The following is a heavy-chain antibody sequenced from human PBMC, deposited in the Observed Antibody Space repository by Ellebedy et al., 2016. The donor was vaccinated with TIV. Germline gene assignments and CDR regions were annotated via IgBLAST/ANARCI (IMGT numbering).Heavy chain of an antibody. D-gene: IGHD6-19*01. V-gene: IGHV1-18*01. CDR3: ARADVAVAGQFDY. J-gene: IGHJ4*02. CDR1: GYTFTSYG. Sequence: AASVKVSCKASGYTFTSYGISWARQAPGQGLEWMGWISAYNGNTNYAQKLQGRVTMTTDTSTSTADMELRSLRSDDTAVYYCARADVAVAGQFDYWGQGTLVTVSS. CDR2: ISAYNGNT.